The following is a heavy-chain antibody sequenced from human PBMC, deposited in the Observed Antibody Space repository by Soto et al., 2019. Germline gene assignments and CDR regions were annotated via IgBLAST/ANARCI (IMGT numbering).Heavy chain of an antibody. CDR3: ARGSRVKIPAASGRDYYYHGLDV. Sequence: QVQLQQWGAGLLKPSETLSLTCAVYGGSFRGYYWSWIRQPPGKGLEWIGEINHRGSTNYNPSVTSRGTISVDTSKNQFSLKLNSVTAADTAVYYCARGSRVKIPAASGRDYYYHGLDVWGQGTAVTVSS. CDR2: INHRGST. CDR1: GGSFRGYY. D-gene: IGHD6-25*01. V-gene: IGHV4-34*01. J-gene: IGHJ6*02.